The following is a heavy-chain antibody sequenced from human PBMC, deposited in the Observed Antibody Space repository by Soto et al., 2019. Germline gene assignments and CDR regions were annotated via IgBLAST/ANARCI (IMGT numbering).Heavy chain of an antibody. CDR1: GFTFSSYG. V-gene: IGHV3-30*18. CDR3: AKELSGLSY. J-gene: IGHJ4*02. Sequence: QVQLVESGGGVVQPGRSLRLSCAASGFTFSSYGMHWVRQAPGKGLEWVAVISYDGSNKYYADSVKGRFTISRYNSKNTLYLQMNSLRAEDTAVYYCAKELSGLSYWGQGTLVTVSS. CDR2: ISYDGSNK. D-gene: IGHD6-25*01.